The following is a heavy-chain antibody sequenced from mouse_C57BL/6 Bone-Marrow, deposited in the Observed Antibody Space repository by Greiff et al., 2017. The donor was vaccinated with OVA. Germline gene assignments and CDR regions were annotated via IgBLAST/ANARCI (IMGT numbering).Heavy chain of an antibody. CDR2: INPSNCRT. J-gene: IGHJ2*01. CDR3: ARWLLEDY. V-gene: IGHV1-53*01. CDR1: GYTFNSYW. D-gene: IGHD2-3*01. Sequence: QVQLQQPGTELVKPGASVKLSCKASGYTFNSYWMHCRKHMPGQSLECSGNINPSNCRTNSNEKFKIKATLTLDKSSSTAYMQLSSLTSEYSAVYYCARWLLEDYWGQGTTLTVSS.